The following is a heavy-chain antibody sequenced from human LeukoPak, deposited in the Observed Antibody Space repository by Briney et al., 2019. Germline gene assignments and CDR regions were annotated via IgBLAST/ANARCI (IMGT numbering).Heavy chain of an antibody. Sequence: ASVKVSCKASGYTFTSYAMNWVRQAPGQGLEWMGWINTNTGNPTYAQGFTGRFVFSLDTSVSTAYLQISSLKAEDTAVYYCARGTLDYYDSPNAFDIWGQGTMVTVSS. V-gene: IGHV7-4-1*02. J-gene: IGHJ3*02. CDR2: INTNTGNP. D-gene: IGHD3-22*01. CDR3: ARGTLDYYDSPNAFDI. CDR1: GYTFTSYA.